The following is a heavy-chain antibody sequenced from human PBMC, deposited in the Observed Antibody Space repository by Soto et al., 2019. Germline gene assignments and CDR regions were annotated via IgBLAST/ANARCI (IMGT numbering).Heavy chain of an antibody. CDR1: GYTFSTYG. Sequence: ASVKVSCKASGYTFSTYGISWVRQAPGQGLEWMGWISAYNGDTETNYAQKFQGRVTMTTDTSTSAAYMELRNLRSDDTAVYYCAREAAVMAAAGPDYWGQG. CDR2: ISAYNGDTET. J-gene: IGHJ4*02. V-gene: IGHV1-18*01. D-gene: IGHD6-13*01. CDR3: AREAAVMAAAGPDY.